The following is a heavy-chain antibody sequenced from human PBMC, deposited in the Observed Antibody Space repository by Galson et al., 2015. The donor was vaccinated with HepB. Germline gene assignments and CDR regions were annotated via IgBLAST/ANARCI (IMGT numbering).Heavy chain of an antibody. CDR1: GFTFTNYA. D-gene: IGHD7-27*01. Sequence: SLRLSCAASGFTFTNYAMHWVRQAPGKGLEWVACISYEGSSKYYTDSLKGRITISRDNSKNTMYLHMNSLRVEDTAVYYCGRVGTITRGINYWGQGTLVTVSS. CDR2: ISYEGSSK. J-gene: IGHJ4*02. CDR3: GRVGTITRGINY. V-gene: IGHV3-30-3*01.